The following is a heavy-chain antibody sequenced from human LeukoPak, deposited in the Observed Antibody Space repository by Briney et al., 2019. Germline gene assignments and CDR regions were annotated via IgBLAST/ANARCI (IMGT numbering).Heavy chain of an antibody. CDR2: IKRIIDGGTT. J-gene: IGHJ4*02. V-gene: IGHV3-15*01. CDR1: GFTFSNTW. D-gene: IGHD4-17*01. Sequence: GGSLRLSCAVSGFTFSNTWMNWVRQAPGKGLEWDGRIKRIIDGGTTDYAAPVKGRFTVSRDDSINTLYLQMSSLKTEDTAVYYCAAQGGSGDLRYWGQGTLVTVSS. CDR3: AAQGGSGDLRY.